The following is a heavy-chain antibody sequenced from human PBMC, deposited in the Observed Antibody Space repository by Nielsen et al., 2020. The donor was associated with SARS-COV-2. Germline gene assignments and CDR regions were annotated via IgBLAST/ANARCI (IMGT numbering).Heavy chain of an antibody. D-gene: IGHD3-22*01. Sequence: VRQAPGKGLVWVSRINSDGSSTSYADSVKGRFTISRDNAKNTLYLQMNSLRAEDTAVYYCARGPEGYYYDSSGYYRFDYWGQGTLVTVSS. CDR2: INSDGSST. CDR3: ARGPEGYYYDSSGYYRFDY. V-gene: IGHV3-74*01. J-gene: IGHJ4*02.